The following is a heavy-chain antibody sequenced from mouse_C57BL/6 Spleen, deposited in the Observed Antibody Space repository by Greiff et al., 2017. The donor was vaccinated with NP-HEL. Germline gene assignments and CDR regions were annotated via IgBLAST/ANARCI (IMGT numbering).Heavy chain of an antibody. J-gene: IGHJ2*01. V-gene: IGHV5-17*01. CDR2: ISSGSSTI. D-gene: IGHD1-1*01. Sequence: EVQLVESGGGLVKPGGSLKLSCAASGFTFSDYGMHWVRQAPEKGLEWVAYISSGSSTIYYADTVKGRFTISRDNAKNTLFLQMTSLRSEDTAMYYCARNYYYGSSYYFDYWGQGTTLTVSS. CDR1: GFTFSDYG. CDR3: ARNYYYGSSYYFDY.